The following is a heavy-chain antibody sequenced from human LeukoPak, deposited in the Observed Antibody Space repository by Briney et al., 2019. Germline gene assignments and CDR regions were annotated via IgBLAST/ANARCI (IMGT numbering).Heavy chain of an antibody. V-gene: IGHV3-21*01. Sequence: GGSLRLSCAASGFTFSSYSINWVRQAPGKGLEWVSSIDSSSSYIYYADSVKGRFTISRDNAKNSLFLQMNSLRVEDTAVYYRARPGITGTMGYGAFDIWGQGTRVTVSS. J-gene: IGHJ3*02. D-gene: IGHD1-7*01. CDR3: ARPGITGTMGYGAFDI. CDR2: IDSSSSYI. CDR1: GFTFSSYS.